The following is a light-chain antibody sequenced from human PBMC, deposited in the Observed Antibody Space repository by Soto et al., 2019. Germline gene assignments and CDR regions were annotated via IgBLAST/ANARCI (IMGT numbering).Light chain of an antibody. Sequence: DIQMTRSPSTPSASVGDTVTITCRASQTIRGWLAWSQQKPGKAPKLLIYDASSLESGVPSRFSGSGAGTEFTLTISSLQPDDFATYYCQQYNSYSTFGQGTKVDIK. CDR1: QTIRGW. CDR3: QQYNSYST. CDR2: DAS. J-gene: IGKJ1*01. V-gene: IGKV1-5*01.